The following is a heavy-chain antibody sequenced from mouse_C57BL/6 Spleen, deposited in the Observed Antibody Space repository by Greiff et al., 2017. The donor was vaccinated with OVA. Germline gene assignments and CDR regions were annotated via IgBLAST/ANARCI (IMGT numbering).Heavy chain of an antibody. Sequence: QVQLQQPGAELVKPGASVKMSCKASGYTFTSYWITWVKQRPGQGLEWIGDIYPGSGSTNYNEKFKSKATLTVDTSSSTAYMQLSSLTSEDAAVYYCARERASSGYVLAYWGQGTLVTVSA. D-gene: IGHD3-2*02. V-gene: IGHV1-55*01. CDR3: ARERASSGYVLAY. J-gene: IGHJ3*01. CDR2: IYPGSGST. CDR1: GYTFTSYW.